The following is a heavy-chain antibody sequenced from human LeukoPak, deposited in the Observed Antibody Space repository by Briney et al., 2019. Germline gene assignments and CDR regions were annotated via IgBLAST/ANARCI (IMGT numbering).Heavy chain of an antibody. V-gene: IGHV3-21*01. Sequence: PGGSLRLSCAVSGFTFNSYAMHWVRQAPGKGLEWVSSISSSSSYIYYADSVKGRFTISRDNAKNSLYLQMNSLRAEDTAVYYCARDWLYYYDSSGYQFDYWGQGTLVTVSS. D-gene: IGHD3-22*01. CDR2: ISSSSSYI. J-gene: IGHJ4*02. CDR1: GFTFNSYA. CDR3: ARDWLYYYDSSGYQFDY.